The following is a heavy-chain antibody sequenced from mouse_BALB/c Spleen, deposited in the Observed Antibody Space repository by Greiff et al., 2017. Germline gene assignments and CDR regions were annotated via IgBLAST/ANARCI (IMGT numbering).Heavy chain of an antibody. CDR2: IWAGGST. D-gene: IGHD1-1*01. J-gene: IGHJ1*01. CDR3: ARDAEYYGSGYFDV. CDR1: GFSLTSYG. Sequence: VQLQQSGPGLVAPSQSLSITCTVSGFSLTSYGVHWVRQPPGKGLEWLGVIWAGGSTNYNSALMSRLSISKDNSKSQVFLKMNSLQTDDTAMYYCARDAEYYGSGYFDVWGAGTTVTVSS. V-gene: IGHV2-9*02.